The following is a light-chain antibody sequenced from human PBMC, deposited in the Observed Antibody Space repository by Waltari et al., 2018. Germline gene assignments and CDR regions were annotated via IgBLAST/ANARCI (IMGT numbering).Light chain of an antibody. Sequence: MTPSPDTLSASVGDRVTITCRASENLDSRLAWYQQKPGKAPQLLIYGASNLENGVPLRFMGSGSGTEFTLTISSLQPDDYATYHCQQYMNYFKTFGQGTKVEI. CDR3: QQYMNYFKT. CDR2: GAS. V-gene: IGKV1-5*03. J-gene: IGKJ1*01. CDR1: ENLDSR.